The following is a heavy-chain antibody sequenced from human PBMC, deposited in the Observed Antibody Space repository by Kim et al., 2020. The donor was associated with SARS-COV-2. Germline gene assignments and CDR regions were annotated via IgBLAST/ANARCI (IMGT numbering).Heavy chain of an antibody. D-gene: IGHD2-15*01. J-gene: IGHJ6*02. CDR2: ISGSMSTP. V-gene: IGHV3-48*02. Sequence: GGSLRLSCAASGFTFSSYSMNWVRQAPGKGLEWVSYISGSMSTPYYADSVKGRFTISRDNAKNSLFLQMNSLRDEETAVYYCARDGYYCRGGRCSDRYYYGMDVWGQGTTVTISS. CDR3: ARDGYYCRGGRCSDRYYYGMDV. CDR1: GFTFSSYS.